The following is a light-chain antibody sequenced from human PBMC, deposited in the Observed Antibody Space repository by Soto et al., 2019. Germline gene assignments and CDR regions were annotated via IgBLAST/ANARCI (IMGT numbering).Light chain of an antibody. J-gene: IGKJ1*01. CDR3: QQCGSLPVT. Sequence: TVLTQYPGTLSLSPGERAPLSCRASQTVNGNSLGWYQQKPGQAPRLLIYDTSSRATGIPDRFSGSGSVTDFTLAISRLEPEDFAGYYCQQCGSLPVTFGQVTRVDIK. CDR1: QTVNGNS. V-gene: IGKV3-20*01. CDR2: DTS.